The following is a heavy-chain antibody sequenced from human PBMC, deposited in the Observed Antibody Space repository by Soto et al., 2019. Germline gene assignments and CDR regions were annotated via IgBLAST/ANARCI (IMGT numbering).Heavy chain of an antibody. CDR2: ISYDGSNK. CDR3: AKDREYGDFYHYGMDV. J-gene: IGHJ6*02. CDR1: GFTVSSYG. D-gene: IGHD4-17*01. Sequence: QVQLVESGGGVVQPGRSLRLSCVASGFTVSSYGMHWVRQAPGKGLEWVAVISYDGSNKYYADSVKGRFTISRDNSKNTLYLQMNSLRAEDTAVYYCAKDREYGDFYHYGMDVSGQGTTVTVSS. V-gene: IGHV3-30*18.